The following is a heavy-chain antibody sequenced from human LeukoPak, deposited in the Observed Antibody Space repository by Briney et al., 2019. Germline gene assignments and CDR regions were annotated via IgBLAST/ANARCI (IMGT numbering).Heavy chain of an antibody. CDR3: ARHTSGHDFDWLLYWFAFDI. Sequence: SKTLSLTCTVSGGSISSYYWSWIRQPPGKGLEWIGYIYYSGSTNYNPSLKSRVTISVDTSKNQFSLKLSSVTAADTAVYYCARHTSGHDFDWLLYWFAFDIWGQGTMVTVSS. D-gene: IGHD3-9*01. J-gene: IGHJ3*02. V-gene: IGHV4-59*08. CDR1: GGSISSYY. CDR2: IYYSGST.